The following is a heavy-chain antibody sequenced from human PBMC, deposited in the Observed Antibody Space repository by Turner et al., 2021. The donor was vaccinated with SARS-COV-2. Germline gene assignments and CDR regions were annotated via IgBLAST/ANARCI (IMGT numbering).Heavy chain of an antibody. CDR1: GGSISSGGYY. Sequence: QVQLQESGPGLVKTSQTLSLTCTVSGGSISSGGYYWSWIRQHPGKGLEWIGYIYYSGNTYYNPSLKSRVTISVDTSKNQFSLRLNSVTAADAAVYYCARDGIVVGAFDIWGQGTMVTVSS. CDR2: IYYSGNT. CDR3: ARDGIVVGAFDI. V-gene: IGHV4-31*03. J-gene: IGHJ3*02. D-gene: IGHD2-15*01.